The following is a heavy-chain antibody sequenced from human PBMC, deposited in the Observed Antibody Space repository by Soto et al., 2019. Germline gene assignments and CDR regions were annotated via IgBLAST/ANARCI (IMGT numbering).Heavy chain of an antibody. J-gene: IGHJ6*01. CDR3: AAVVTYDFWSGDYSDSYYGMDV. V-gene: IGHV1-69*05. D-gene: IGHD3-3*01. CDR2: IVASCGNT. CDR1: GGTFSSYA. Sequence: SGKVSCKASGGTFSSYAISWVRQAPGQGLEWMGGIVASCGNTNYAQKFQERVTITRDMSTSTAYMELSSLRSEDTAVYYCAAVVTYDFWSGDYSDSYYGMDVWGQGTTVTVSS.